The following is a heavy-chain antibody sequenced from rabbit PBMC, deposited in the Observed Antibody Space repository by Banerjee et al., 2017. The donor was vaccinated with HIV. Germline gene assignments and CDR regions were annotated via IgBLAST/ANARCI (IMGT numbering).Heavy chain of an antibody. CDR2: IYAGYGTT. CDR3: ARGTYGYAGYAPNL. J-gene: IGHJ4*01. CDR1: GIDFSSSYY. V-gene: IGHV1S40*01. Sequence: QSLEESGGDLVKPGASLTLTCTASGIDFSSSYYMCWVRQAPGKGLEWIACIYAGYGTTDYASWVNGRFAISNNNAQNTVDLQMNSLTAADTATYFCARGTYGYAGYAPNLWGPGTLVTVS. D-gene: IGHD6-1*01.